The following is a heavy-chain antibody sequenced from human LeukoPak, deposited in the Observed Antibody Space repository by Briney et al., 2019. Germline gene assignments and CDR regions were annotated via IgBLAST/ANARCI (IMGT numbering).Heavy chain of an antibody. D-gene: IGHD6-13*01. J-gene: IGHJ6*03. CDR3: AKDLSKQHLVGRGGGGNYYYMDV. CDR2: ISSNGGST. Sequence: GGSLRLSCAASGFTFSSYAMHWVRQAPGKGLEYVSAISSNGGSTYYANSVKGRFTISRDNSKNTLYLQMNSLRAEDTAVYYCAKDLSKQHLVGRGGGGNYYYMDVWGKGTTVAISS. CDR1: GFTFSSYA. V-gene: IGHV3-64*01.